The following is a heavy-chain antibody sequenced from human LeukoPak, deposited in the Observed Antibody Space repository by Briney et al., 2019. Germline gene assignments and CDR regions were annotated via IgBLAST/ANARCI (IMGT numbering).Heavy chain of an antibody. CDR3: AKDFRWYYYDSSGYFDY. J-gene: IGHJ4*02. CDR2: ISYDGNNK. Sequence: GRSLRLSCAASGFTFSDHVMHWVRQAPDKGLERVAMISYDGNNKYYADSVKGRFTISRDNSKNTLYLQMNSLRAEDTAVYYCAKDFRWYYYDSSGYFDYWGQGTLVTVSS. CDR1: GFTFSDHV. D-gene: IGHD3-22*01. V-gene: IGHV3-30*18.